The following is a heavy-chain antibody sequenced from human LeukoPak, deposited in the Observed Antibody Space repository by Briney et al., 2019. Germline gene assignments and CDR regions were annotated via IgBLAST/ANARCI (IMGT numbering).Heavy chain of an antibody. CDR2: ISYDGSNK. V-gene: IGHV3-30-3*01. CDR1: GFTFSSYA. CDR3: ARDPPELAVAGKGEFDY. Sequence: GGSLRLSCAASGFTFSSYAMHWVRQAPGKGLEWVAVISYDGSNKYYADSVKGRFTISRDNSKNTLYLQMNSLRAEDTAVYYCARDPPELAVAGKGEFDYWGQGTLVTVSS. D-gene: IGHD6-19*01. J-gene: IGHJ4*02.